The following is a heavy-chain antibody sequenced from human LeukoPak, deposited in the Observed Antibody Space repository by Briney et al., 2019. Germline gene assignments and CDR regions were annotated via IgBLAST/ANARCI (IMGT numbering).Heavy chain of an antibody. CDR1: GFTFSSYA. J-gene: IGHJ4*02. V-gene: IGHV3-30-3*01. D-gene: IGHD3-10*01. CDR2: ISYDGSNK. CDR3: ARGGYYGSGSCEGYFDY. Sequence: PAGGSLRLSCAASGFTFSSYAMHWVRQAPGKGLEWVAVISYDGSNKYYADSVKGRFTISRDNSKNTLYLQMNSLRAEDTAVYYCARGGYYGSGSCEGYFDYWGQGTLVTVSS.